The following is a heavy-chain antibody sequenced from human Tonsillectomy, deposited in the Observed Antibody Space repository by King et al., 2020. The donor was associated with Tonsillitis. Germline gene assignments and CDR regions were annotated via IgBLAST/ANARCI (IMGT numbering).Heavy chain of an antibody. CDR3: ADINPHYYYGMDV. J-gene: IGHJ6*02. V-gene: IGHV3-30*02. CDR1: GFTFSSYG. CDR2: IRDDGSNK. Sequence: HVQLVESGGGVVQPGGSLRLSCVVSGFTFSSYGMHWVRQAPGKGLEWVAFIRDDGSNKYYADSVKGRFTISRDNSKNTLYLQMNSLRAEDTAVYYCADINPHYYYGMDVWGQGTTVTVSS.